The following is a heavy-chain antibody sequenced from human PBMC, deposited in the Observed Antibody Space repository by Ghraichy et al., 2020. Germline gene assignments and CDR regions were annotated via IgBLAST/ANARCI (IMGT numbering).Heavy chain of an antibody. CDR1: GFPFSSYA. CDR3: ANNSDF. J-gene: IGHJ4*02. CDR2: ISDSGVST. V-gene: IGHV3-23*01. Sequence: LSLTCAASGFPFSSYAITWVRQAPGKRLEWVSAISDSGVSTYYADSVKGRFTISRDNSKNTVYLQMNSLKAEDTAVYYCANNSDFWGPGTLVTVSS.